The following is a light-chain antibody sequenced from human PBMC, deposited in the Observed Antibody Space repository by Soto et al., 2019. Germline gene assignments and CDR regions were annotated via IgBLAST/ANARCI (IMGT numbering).Light chain of an antibody. CDR1: QTLLYRNGNNY. CDR3: MQARKTPLN. J-gene: IGKJ4*01. V-gene: IGKV2-28*01. CDR2: LAS. Sequence: DIVMPQSPLSLPVTPGEPASISCRSSQTLLYRNGNNYLDGYLQNPGQSPQLLIYLASNPASGVXAXXSGRGSGTDVSLKITRVEAEDVRVNYCMQARKTPLNFGGGTNVEI.